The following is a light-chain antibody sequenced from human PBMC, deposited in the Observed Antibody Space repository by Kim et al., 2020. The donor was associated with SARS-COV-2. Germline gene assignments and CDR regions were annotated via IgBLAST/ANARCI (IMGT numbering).Light chain of an antibody. J-gene: IGKJ4*01. Sequence: ASVGDRVTITCRASQGISNYLAGYQQKPGKVPKLLFYAASTLLSGVPSRFSGSGSVTDFTLTISSLQPEDVATYYCQKYNSAPLTFGGGTKVEIK. V-gene: IGKV1-27*01. CDR1: QGISNY. CDR2: AAS. CDR3: QKYNSAPLT.